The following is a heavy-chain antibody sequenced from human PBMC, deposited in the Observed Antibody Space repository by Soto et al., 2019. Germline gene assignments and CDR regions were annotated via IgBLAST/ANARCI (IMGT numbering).Heavy chain of an antibody. CDR2: INPSDGTT. D-gene: IGHD4-17*01. Sequence: ASVKVSCKASGYTFTNYYMHWVRQAPGQGLEWMGIINPSDGTTTYAQKFQARVTMTRDTSTSTVYMELSSLRSEDTAVYYCGRDMDTLSPNDFGDYVFGKKPWTLDHWGQGTLVTVSS. V-gene: IGHV1-46*03. CDR1: GYTFTNYY. CDR3: GRDMDTLSPNDFGDYVFGKKPWTLDH. J-gene: IGHJ4*02.